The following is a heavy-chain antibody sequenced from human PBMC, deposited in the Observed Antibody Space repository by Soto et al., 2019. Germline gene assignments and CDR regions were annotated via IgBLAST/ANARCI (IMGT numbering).Heavy chain of an antibody. CDR1: GGSLTKYY. V-gene: IGHV4-4*07. D-gene: IGHD3-3*01. Sequence: PSETLSLTCTVSGGSLTKYYWRCIRQPAGKGLEWIGRVSTTGNVVSKASLRSRLTMSLDTSKNQFSLRLTSVTAAYTAVYYCAGDNNAFRSLDPLAFDYWRKGALVTVS. J-gene: IGHJ4*02. CDR3: AGDNNAFRSLDPLAFDY. CDR2: VSTTGNV.